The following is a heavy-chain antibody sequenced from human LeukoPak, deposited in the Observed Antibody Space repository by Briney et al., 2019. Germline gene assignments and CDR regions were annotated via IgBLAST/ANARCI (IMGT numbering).Heavy chain of an antibody. V-gene: IGHV3-48*03. D-gene: IGHD6-13*01. CDR2: IIRSGGTI. CDR3: ARESSTWYGIDV. CDR1: GFTFTTYE. Sequence: GGSLRLSCAASGFTFTTYEMNWVRQPPGKGLEWVSYIIRSGGTIYNADPVKGRFTISRANAKNSLYLQMNSMRADATAVYYCARESSTWYGIDVWGQGTTVTVSS. J-gene: IGHJ6*02.